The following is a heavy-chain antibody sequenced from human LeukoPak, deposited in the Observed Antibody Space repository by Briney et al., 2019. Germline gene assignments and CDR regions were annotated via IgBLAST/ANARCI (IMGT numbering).Heavy chain of an antibody. D-gene: IGHD5-24*01. J-gene: IGHJ4*02. CDR2: INPNSGGT. CDR3: ARDKDRDGYNGIDY. V-gene: IGHV1-2*02. Sequence: ASVKVSCKASGYTFTGYYIHWVRQAPGQGLEWMGLINPNSGGTNYAQKFQGRVTMTRDTSISTAYMELSRLRSDDTAVFYCARDKDRDGYNGIDYWGQGTLVTVSS. CDR1: GYTFTGYY.